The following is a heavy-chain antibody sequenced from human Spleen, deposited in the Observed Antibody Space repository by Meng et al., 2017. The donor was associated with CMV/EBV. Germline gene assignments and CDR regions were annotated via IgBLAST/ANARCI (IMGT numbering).Heavy chain of an antibody. J-gene: IGHJ4*02. CDR3: ARDMTGYESAFGH. CDR2: ILPYNGNT. Sequence: ASVKVSCKASGYTFTSYGLSWVRQAPGQGLEWMGYILPYNGNTHYAQKVQGRVTLTRDTSTNTAYMELTSLRSDDTAVYFCARDMTGYESAFGHWGQGTVVTVSS. D-gene: IGHD2-15*01. CDR1: GYTFTSYG. V-gene: IGHV1-18*01.